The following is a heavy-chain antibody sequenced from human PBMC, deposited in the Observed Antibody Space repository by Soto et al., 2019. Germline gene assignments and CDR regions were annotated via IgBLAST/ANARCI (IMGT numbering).Heavy chain of an antibody. V-gene: IGHV1-18*01. D-gene: IGHD3-10*01. CDR2: INTHNGNT. CDR1: GYTLTSYG. Sequence: ASVKVSCKASGYTLTSYGISWVGQAPGQGLEWMGWINTHNGNTNYAQMLQGRVTMTTDTSTSTAYLELRSLTSDDTAMYYCARRMGSGFVEYWGQGTLVSVSS. J-gene: IGHJ4*02. CDR3: ARRMGSGFVEY.